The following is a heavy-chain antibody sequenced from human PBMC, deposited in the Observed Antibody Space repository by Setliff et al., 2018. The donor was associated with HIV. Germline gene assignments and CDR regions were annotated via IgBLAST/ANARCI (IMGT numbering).Heavy chain of an antibody. CDR2: IYHSGST. V-gene: IGHV4-38-2*01. D-gene: IGHD6-19*01. Sequence: SQTLSLTCAVSGYSISSGYYWGWIRQPPGKGLEWIGSIYHSGSTYYNPSLKSRVTISVDTSKNQFPLNLSSVTAADTAVYYCARQFTVQWLVSTYGMDVWGQGTTVTVSS. CDR1: GYSISSGYY. CDR3: ARQFTVQWLVSTYGMDV. J-gene: IGHJ6*02.